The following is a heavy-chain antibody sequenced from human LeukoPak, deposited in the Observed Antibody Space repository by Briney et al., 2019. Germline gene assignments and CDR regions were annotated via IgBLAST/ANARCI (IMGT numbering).Heavy chain of an antibody. CDR3: AREASGSYFHH. V-gene: IGHV3-30*14. CDR1: GFTFSSYA. Sequence: GRSLRLSCAASGFTFSSYAMHWDRQAPGKGLEWVAVISYDGSNKYYADSVKGRFTISRDNSKNTVYLQMNRLRAEDTAVYYCAREASGSYFHHWGQGTLVTVSS. CDR2: ISYDGSNK. J-gene: IGHJ1*01. D-gene: IGHD1-26*01.